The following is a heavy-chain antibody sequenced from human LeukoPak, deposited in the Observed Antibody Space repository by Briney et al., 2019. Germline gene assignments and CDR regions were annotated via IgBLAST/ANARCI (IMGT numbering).Heavy chain of an antibody. Sequence: SETLSLTCAVYGGSFSRYYWSWIRQSPGKGQEWIAEIDHRGDTNYNPSVKSRVTISVDTSKNQFSLKVRSLSAADTAVYYCARGATITETGYFDFWGQGTPVTVSS. V-gene: IGHV4-34*01. D-gene: IGHD5-24*01. J-gene: IGHJ4*03. CDR3: ARGATITETGYFDF. CDR2: IDHRGDT. CDR1: GGSFSRYY.